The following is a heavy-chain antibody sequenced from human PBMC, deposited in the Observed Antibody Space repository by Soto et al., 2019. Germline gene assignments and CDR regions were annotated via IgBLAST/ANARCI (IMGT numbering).Heavy chain of an antibody. CDR1: GFTFSSYG. CDR3: TKRPRYCSGGRCYGGYFDY. CDR2: IWYDGSNK. J-gene: IGHJ4*02. V-gene: IGHV3-33*06. D-gene: IGHD2-15*01. Sequence: GGSLRLSCAASGFTFSSYGMHWVRQAPGKGLEWVAVIWYDGSNKYYADSVKGRFTISRDNSKNTLYLQMNSLRVEDTAVYYCTKRPRYCSGGRCYGGYFDYWGQGTLVTVSS.